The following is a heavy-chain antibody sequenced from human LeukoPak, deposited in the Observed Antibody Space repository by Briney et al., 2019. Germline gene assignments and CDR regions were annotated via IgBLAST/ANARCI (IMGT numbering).Heavy chain of an antibody. J-gene: IGHJ4*02. CDR3: ATLISGWYLPRFDY. Sequence: ASVKVSCKVSGYTLTELSMHWVRQAPGKGLEWMGGFDPEDGETIYAQKFQGRVTMTEDTSTDTAYMELSSLRSEDTAVYYCATLISGWYLPRFDYWGQGTLVTVSS. CDR2: FDPEDGET. CDR1: GYTLTELS. V-gene: IGHV1-24*01. D-gene: IGHD6-19*01.